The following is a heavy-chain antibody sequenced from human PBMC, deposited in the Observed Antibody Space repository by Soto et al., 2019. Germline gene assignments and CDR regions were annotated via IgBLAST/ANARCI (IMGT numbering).Heavy chain of an antibody. V-gene: IGHV1-2*02. Sequence: GASVKVSCKASGYTFTAYYMHWVRQAPGQGLEWMGWINPNSGGTNYAQNFQGRVTMTRDTSISTAYMELSRLRSDDTAVYHCARGVDIVVVPAGHYYCNMDVWGQGTTVTVSS. D-gene: IGHD2-2*01. CDR3: ARGVDIVVVPAGHYYCNMDV. J-gene: IGHJ6*01. CDR1: GYTFTAYY. CDR2: INPNSGGT.